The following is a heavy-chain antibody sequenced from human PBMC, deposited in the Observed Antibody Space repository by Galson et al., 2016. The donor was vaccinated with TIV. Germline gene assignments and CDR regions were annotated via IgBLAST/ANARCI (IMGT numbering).Heavy chain of an antibody. Sequence: SLRLSCAASGFTFDDYGMSWVRQAPGKGLEWVSGIKWNGGSTGYADSVKGRFTISRDNAKNSLYLQMNSLRAEDTALYYCARDPLYCGGDCYSDYWGQGTLVTVSS. CDR3: ARDPLYCGGDCYSDY. J-gene: IGHJ4*02. D-gene: IGHD2-21*01. CDR1: GFTFDDYG. V-gene: IGHV3-20*04. CDR2: IKWNGGST.